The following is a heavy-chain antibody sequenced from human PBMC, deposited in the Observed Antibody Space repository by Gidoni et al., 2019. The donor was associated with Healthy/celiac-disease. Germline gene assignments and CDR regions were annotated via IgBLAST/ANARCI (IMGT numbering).Heavy chain of an antibody. CDR3: AKLPGSYDNAIDY. J-gene: IGHJ4*02. D-gene: IGHD3-10*01. Sequence: AISGSGGSTYYADSVKGRFTISRDNSKNTLYLQMNSLRAEDTAVYYCAKLPGSYDNAIDYWGQGTLVTVSS. V-gene: IGHV3-23*01. CDR2: ISGSGGST.